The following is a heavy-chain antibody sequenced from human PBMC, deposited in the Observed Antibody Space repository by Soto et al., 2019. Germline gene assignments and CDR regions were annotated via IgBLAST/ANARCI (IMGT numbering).Heavy chain of an antibody. Sequence: QVQLVQSGAEVKKPGSSVKVSCKASGGTFSSYAISWVRQAPGQGLEWMGGIIPIFGTADYAQQFQGRVTITADESTSTAYMELSGLRSEDTDVYYCARHEDSSGYYYRSLYYWGHGTLVTVSS. CDR3: ARHEDSSGYYYRSLYY. CDR1: GGTFSSYA. CDR2: IIPIFGTA. D-gene: IGHD3-22*01. V-gene: IGHV1-69*12. J-gene: IGHJ4*01.